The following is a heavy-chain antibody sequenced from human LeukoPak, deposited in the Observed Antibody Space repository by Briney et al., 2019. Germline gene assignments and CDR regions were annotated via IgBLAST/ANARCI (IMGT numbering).Heavy chain of an antibody. J-gene: IGHJ2*01. CDR1: GGSISSGSYY. V-gene: IGHV4-61*02. CDR2: IYSSGST. CDR3: ARQYSDILTGYHRGELYWSIDL. Sequence: SETLSLTCTVSGGSISSGSYYWSWIRQPAGKGREGIVRIYSSGSTNYNPSLKSLVTISLDTSKHQCSLKLSSVTAAHTAVYYCARQYSDILTGYHRGELYWSIDLWGRGTLVTVSS. D-gene: IGHD3-9*01.